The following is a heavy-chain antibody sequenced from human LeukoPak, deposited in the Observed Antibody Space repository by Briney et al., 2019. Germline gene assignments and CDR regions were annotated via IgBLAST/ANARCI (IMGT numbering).Heavy chain of an antibody. V-gene: IGHV4-39*01. CDR2: IYYSGST. CDR1: GGSLSSSSYY. J-gene: IGHJ4*02. Sequence: SETLSLTCTVSGGSLSSSSYYGGWIRPPPGKGLEWIRSIYYSGSTYYHPSLKSRVAISVDTSKNQFSLKLSSVTAADTAVYYCARHTGGFGRYCSGDNCYSFDYGGQGTLVTVPS. CDR3: ARHTGGFGRYCSGDNCYSFDY. D-gene: IGHD2-15*01.